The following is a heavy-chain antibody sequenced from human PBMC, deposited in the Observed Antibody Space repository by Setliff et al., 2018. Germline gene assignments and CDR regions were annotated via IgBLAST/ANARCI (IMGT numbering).Heavy chain of an antibody. J-gene: IGHJ4*02. CDR1: GYSISSGYY. D-gene: IGHD3-16*02. Sequence: SETLSLTCAVSGYSISSGYYWGWIRQPPGKGLEWIGSIYHSGSTYYNPSLKSRVTISVDTSKNQFSLKLSSVTAADTAVYCCARGRYDYVWGSYRSDPYYFDYWGQGTLVTVSS. CDR2: IYHSGST. CDR3: ARGRYDYVWGSYRSDPYYFDY. V-gene: IGHV4-38-2*01.